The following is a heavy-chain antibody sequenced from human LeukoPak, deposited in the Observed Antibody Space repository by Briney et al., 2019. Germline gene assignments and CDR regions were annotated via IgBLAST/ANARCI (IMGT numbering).Heavy chain of an antibody. Sequence: LSLTCTVSGGSISSSSYYWGWIRQAPGKGLEWVSYISSSGSTIYYADSVKGRFTISRDNAKNSLYLQMNSLRAEDTAVYYCARDKGQWLVGEDYWGQGTLVTVSS. J-gene: IGHJ4*02. V-gene: IGHV3-11*04. CDR2: ISSSGSTI. CDR3: ARDKGQWLVGEDY. CDR1: GGSISSSSYY. D-gene: IGHD6-19*01.